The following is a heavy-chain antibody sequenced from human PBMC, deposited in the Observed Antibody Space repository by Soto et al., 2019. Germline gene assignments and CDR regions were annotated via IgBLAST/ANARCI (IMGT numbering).Heavy chain of an antibody. CDR1: GFTFSSYA. V-gene: IGHV3-23*01. Sequence: PGGSLRLSCAASGFTFSSYAMSGFRQAPGKGLEWVSSISVSGGSTYYADSVKGRFTISRDNSKSTLFLHMNSLRAEATAVYYCAKDAGSDYYPVDSWGEGALVTVFS. CDR3: AKDAGSDYYPVDS. CDR2: ISVSGGST. D-gene: IGHD3-22*01. J-gene: IGHJ4*02.